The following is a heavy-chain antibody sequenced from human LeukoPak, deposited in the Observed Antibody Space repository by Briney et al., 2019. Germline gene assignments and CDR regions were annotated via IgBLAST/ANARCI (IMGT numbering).Heavy chain of an antibody. J-gene: IGHJ4*02. D-gene: IGHD2-15*01. CDR1: GLTVSSNY. Sequence: GGSLRLSCAASGLTVSSNYMSWVRQAPGKGLEWVSVIYSGGSTYYADSVKGRFTISRDNSKNTLYLQMNSLRAEDTAVYYCARDPSHCSGGSCYPGWGQGTLVTVSS. V-gene: IGHV3-53*01. CDR3: ARDPSHCSGGSCYPG. CDR2: IYSGGST.